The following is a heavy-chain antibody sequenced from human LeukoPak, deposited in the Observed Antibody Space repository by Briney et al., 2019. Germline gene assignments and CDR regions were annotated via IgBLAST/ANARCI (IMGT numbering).Heavy chain of an antibody. CDR3: ARHQYGGFTYPFDN. CDR1: GGSISGYY. D-gene: IGHD4-17*01. V-gene: IGHV4-59*08. Sequence: SETLSLTCTVPGGSISGYYWCWIRQPPGKGLDWIAYIYYSVYSYSHPSLQSRVTISADTSNTQISLNLHSVTAADTAVYFCARHQYGGFTYPFDNWGQGTLVTVSS. J-gene: IGHJ4*02. CDR2: IYYSVYS.